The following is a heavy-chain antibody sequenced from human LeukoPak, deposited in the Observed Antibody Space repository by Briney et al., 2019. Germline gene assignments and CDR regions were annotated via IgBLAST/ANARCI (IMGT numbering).Heavy chain of an antibody. D-gene: IGHD1-26*01. CDR1: GYTFTDYY. J-gene: IGHJ3*02. CDR3: GRELVDGGKDRGAFDM. V-gene: IGHV1-2*02. CDR2: INANSGAT. Sequence: GASVKVSCKTSGYTFTDYYMHWLRQAPGQGLDWMGWINANSGATKSAQKFQGRVTMTRDTSISTAYMDLYSLRSYDPASDFFGRELVDGGKDRGAFDMWAQGTVVPLSS.